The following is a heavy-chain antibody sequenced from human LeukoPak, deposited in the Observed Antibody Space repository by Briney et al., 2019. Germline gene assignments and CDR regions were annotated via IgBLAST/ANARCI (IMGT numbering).Heavy chain of an antibody. CDR3: TTDLDPARVLLGYYTLDV. V-gene: IGHV3-15*01. CDR2: IKDRSGGGTT. D-gene: IGHD5-18*01. J-gene: IGHJ6*02. CDR1: GFTFKNVW. Sequence: GGSLRLSCAASGFTFKNVWMSWVRQAPGKGLEWVGRIKDRSGGGTTDYAAPVKDRFTISRDDSENMLFLRMDSLKTEDTAVYYCTTDLDPARVLLGYYTLDVWGQGTTVTVSS.